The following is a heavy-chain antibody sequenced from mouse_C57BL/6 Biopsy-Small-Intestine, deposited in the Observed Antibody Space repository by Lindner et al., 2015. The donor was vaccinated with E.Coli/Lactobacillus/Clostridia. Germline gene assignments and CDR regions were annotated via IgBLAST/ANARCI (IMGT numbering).Heavy chain of an antibody. D-gene: IGHD1-1*01. CDR2: IFPGSGRT. V-gene: IGHV1-75*01. CDR1: GYTFTDYY. Sequence: VQLQESGPELMKPGASVKISCKTSGYTFTDYYINWVRRRPGQGLEWIGWIFPGSGRTYYNEKFKDKATLTADKSSSTVYMELSRLTSEDSAVYFCARHEGIRYGYFDVWGTGTTVTVSS. CDR3: ARHEGIRYGYFDV. J-gene: IGHJ1*03.